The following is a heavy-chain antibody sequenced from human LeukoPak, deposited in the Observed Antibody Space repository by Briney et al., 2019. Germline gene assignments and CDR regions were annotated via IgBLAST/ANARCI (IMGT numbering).Heavy chain of an antibody. J-gene: IGHJ1*01. CDR3: ARITYCGGDCKIFQH. D-gene: IGHD2-21*02. Sequence: PSETLSLTCTVSGGSISSYYWSWIRQPPGKGLEWIGYIYYSGSTNYNPSLKSRVTISVDTSTNQFSLKLSSVTAADTAVYYCARITYCGGDCKIFQHWGQGTLVTVSS. CDR2: IYYSGST. CDR1: GGSISSYY. V-gene: IGHV4-59*01.